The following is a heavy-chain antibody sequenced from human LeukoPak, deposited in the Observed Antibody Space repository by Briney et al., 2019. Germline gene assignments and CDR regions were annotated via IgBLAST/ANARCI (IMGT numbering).Heavy chain of an antibody. CDR3: AKRVSDYSYNGFDP. Sequence: GGSLRLSCAASGFTFSSYAMSWVRQAPGKGLEWVSVISGSGGSTYYADSVKGRFTISRDNSKNTLFLQTNSLRAEDTAIYYCAKRVSDYSYNGFDPWGQGTLVTVSS. CDR1: GFTFSSYA. CDR2: ISGSGGST. J-gene: IGHJ5*02. V-gene: IGHV3-23*01. D-gene: IGHD4-11*01.